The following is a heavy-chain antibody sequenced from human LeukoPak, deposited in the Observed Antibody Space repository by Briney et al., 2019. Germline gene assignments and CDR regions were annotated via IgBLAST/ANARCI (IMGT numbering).Heavy chain of an antibody. CDR2: IKGDGGEK. D-gene: IGHD4-23*01. CDR1: GFTSRSYW. J-gene: IGHJ4*02. Sequence: GWSLRLSCAGSGFTSRSYWMNWVRQAPGKGLEWVANIKGDGGEKYADSVEGRFTISRDNAKNSVYLQMNSLRVEDTAVYYCVRDNRWASDYWGQGTLVTVSS. V-gene: IGHV3-7*01. CDR3: VRDNRWASDY.